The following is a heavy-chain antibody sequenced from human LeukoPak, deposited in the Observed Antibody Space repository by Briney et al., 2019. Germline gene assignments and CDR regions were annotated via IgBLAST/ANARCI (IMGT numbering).Heavy chain of an antibody. D-gene: IGHD5-24*01. CDR3: ARGGQRWLQYPYDF. J-gene: IGHJ4*02. CDR1: GHTFTNYH. CDR2: LTPRGDIT. V-gene: IGHV1-46*01. Sequence: ASVKVSCKASGHTFTNYHIHWVRQAPGQGLEWMGILTPRGDITNYAQKFQGRVTMTRDTSTSTIHMQLSSLRSEDTAVYYCARGGQRWLQYPYDFWGQGTVVTVSS.